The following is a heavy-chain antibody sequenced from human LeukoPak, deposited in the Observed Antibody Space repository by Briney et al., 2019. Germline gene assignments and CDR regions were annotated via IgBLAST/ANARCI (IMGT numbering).Heavy chain of an antibody. CDR3: ARDKVVVTLGYYYYGMDV. D-gene: IGHD3-22*01. Sequence: ASVKVSCKASGYTFTSYAMNWVRQAPGQGLEWMGWINTNTGNPTYAQGFTGRFVFSLDTSVSTAYLQISCLKAEDTAVYYCARDKVVVTLGYYYYGMDVWGQGTTVTVSS. CDR1: GYTFTSYA. CDR2: INTNTGNP. V-gene: IGHV7-4-1*02. J-gene: IGHJ6*02.